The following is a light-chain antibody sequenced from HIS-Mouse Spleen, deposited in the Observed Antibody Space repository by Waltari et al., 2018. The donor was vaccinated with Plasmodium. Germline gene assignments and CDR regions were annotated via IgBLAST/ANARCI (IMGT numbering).Light chain of an antibody. Sequence: DIQMTQSPSSLSASVGDRVTITCRASQSISSYLNWYQQKPGKAPKLLIYAASSLQSGVPFRVSGSGSGTDFTLTISSLQPEDFATYYCQQSYSTPWTFGQGTKVEIK. V-gene: IGKV1-39*01. CDR1: QSISSY. CDR2: AAS. CDR3: QQSYSTPWT. J-gene: IGKJ1*01.